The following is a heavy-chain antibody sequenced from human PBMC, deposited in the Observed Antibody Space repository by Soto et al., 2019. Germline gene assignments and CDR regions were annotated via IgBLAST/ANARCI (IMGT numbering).Heavy chain of an antibody. Sequence: ASVKVSCKASGYTFTGYYMHWVRQAPGQGLEWMGWINPNSGGTNYAQKFQGWVTMTRDTSISTAYMELSRPRSDDTAVYYCARGPYITGTTSGPDDYWGQGTLVTVSS. V-gene: IGHV1-2*04. CDR1: GYTFTGYY. CDR2: INPNSGGT. CDR3: ARGPYITGTTSGPDDY. J-gene: IGHJ4*02. D-gene: IGHD1-7*01.